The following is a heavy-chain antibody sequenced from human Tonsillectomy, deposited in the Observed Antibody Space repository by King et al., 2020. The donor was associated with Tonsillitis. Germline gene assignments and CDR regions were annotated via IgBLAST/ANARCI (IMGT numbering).Heavy chain of an antibody. CDR3: AKDWSGCAFDY. V-gene: IGHV3-30*02. CDR2: IRYDGSHK. D-gene: IGHD3-3*01. Sequence: VQLVESGGGVVQPGGSLRLSSAASGFTFSTYAMHWVRQTPGKGLEWVTFIRYDGSHKYYADSVKGRFTISRDNSNNTLYLQMNSLRADDTSVYYCAKDWSGCAFDYWGQGSPVTVSS. CDR1: GFTFSTYA. J-gene: IGHJ4*02.